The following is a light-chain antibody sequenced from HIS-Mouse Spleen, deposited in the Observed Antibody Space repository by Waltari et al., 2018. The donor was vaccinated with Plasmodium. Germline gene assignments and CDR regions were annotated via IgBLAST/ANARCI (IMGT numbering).Light chain of an antibody. CDR2: QDS. Sequence: SYELTQPPSASVFPGQTASTTSSGVHLGSTYACWYQQKPGQSPVLVIYQDSKRPSGIPERFSGSNSGNTATLTISGAQAMDEADYYCQAWDSSTVVFGGGTKLTVL. J-gene: IGLJ2*01. CDR3: QAWDSSTVV. V-gene: IGLV3-1*01. CDR1: HLGSTY.